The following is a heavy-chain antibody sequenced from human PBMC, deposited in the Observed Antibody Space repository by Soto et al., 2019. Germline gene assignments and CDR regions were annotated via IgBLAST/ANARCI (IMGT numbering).Heavy chain of an antibody. D-gene: IGHD3-10*01. CDR2: VHYGGST. CDR1: GGSISGTSLY. J-gene: IGHJ6*02. V-gene: IGHV4-39*01. CDR3: ARHKFFGKGAYGMDV. Sequence: QLQLQESGPGLAKPSETLSLTCTVSGGSISGTSLYWGWIRQSPGKGLEWIGSVHYGGSTFYKSSLESRVTVXXDXSXXQFSLKVNSVTAADTAGYYCARHKFFGKGAYGMDVWGQGTTVIVSS.